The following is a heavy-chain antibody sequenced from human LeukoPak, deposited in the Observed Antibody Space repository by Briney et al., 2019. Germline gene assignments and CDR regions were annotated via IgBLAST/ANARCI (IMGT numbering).Heavy chain of an antibody. V-gene: IGHV3-7*01. J-gene: IGHJ3*02. Sequence: PGGSLRLSCAASGFTFSSYWMSWVRQAPGKGLEWVANIKQDGSEKYYVDSVKGRFTISRDNAKNSLYLQMNSLRAEDTAVYYCASVTWFGEFGGYDAFDIWGQGTMVTVSS. CDR3: ASVTWFGEFGGYDAFDI. CDR2: IKQDGSEK. CDR1: GFTFSSYW. D-gene: IGHD3-10*01.